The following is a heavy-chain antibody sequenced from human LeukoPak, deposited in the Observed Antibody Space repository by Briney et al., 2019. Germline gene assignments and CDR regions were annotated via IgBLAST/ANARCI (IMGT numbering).Heavy chain of an antibody. CDR2: IIPIFGTA. CDR3: ARDSQGYCSGGSCNWFDP. Sequence: ASVKVSCKASGGTFSIYAISWVRQAPGQGLEWMGGIIPIFGTANYAQKFQGGVTITADESTSTAYMELSSLRSEDTAVYYCARDSQGYCSGGSCNWFDPWGQGTLVTVSS. D-gene: IGHD2-15*01. CDR1: GGTFSIYA. J-gene: IGHJ5*02. V-gene: IGHV1-69*13.